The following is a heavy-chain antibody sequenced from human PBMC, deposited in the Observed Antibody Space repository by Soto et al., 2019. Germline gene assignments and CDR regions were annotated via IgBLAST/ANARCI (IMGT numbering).Heavy chain of an antibody. V-gene: IGHV1-2*02. CDR3: ARDLGSLGYCTNGVCYRGGHYYYGMDV. Sequence: SVKVSCKASGYTFTGYYMHWVRQAPGQGLEWMGWINPNSGGTNYAQKFQGRVTMTRDTSISTAYMELSRLRSDDTAVYYCARDLGSLGYCTNGVCYRGGHYYYGMDVWGQGTTVTVSS. CDR1: GYTFTGYY. CDR2: INPNSGGT. D-gene: IGHD2-8*01. J-gene: IGHJ6*02.